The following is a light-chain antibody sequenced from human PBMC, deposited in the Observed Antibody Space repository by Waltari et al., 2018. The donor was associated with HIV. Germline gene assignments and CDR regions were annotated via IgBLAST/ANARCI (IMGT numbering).Light chain of an antibody. Sequence: QSALTQSPYASGSPGQSVNISCTGATGDISDYNYVSWYQQHSDRPPKLIIFEVTKRPSGVPDRFSGSKSGNTASLFVSGLQPEDEATYFCSSFAGTHKLFGGGTKLTVL. V-gene: IGLV2-8*01. CDR1: TGDISDYNY. J-gene: IGLJ2*01. CDR3: SSFAGTHKL. CDR2: EVT.